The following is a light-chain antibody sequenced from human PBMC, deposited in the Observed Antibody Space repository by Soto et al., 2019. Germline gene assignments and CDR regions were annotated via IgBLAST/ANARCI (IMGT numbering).Light chain of an antibody. CDR1: SSDVGGYNY. J-gene: IGLJ2*01. CDR3: CSLAGGNIFRV. V-gene: IGLV2-11*01. Sequence: QSVLTQPRSVSGSPGQSVTISCTGTSSDVGGYNYVSWYKHHPGKAPKFIIFDVSSRPSGVPDRFSGSKSGNTAYLTISGLQAEDEADYYCCSLAGGNIFRVFGGGTKLTVL. CDR2: DVS.